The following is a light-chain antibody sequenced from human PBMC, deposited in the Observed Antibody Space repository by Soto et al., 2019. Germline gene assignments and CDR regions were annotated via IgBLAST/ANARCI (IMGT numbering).Light chain of an antibody. J-gene: IGLJ1*01. CDR1: SSDVGGYNS. CDR2: AVT. V-gene: IGLV2-11*01. CDR3: SSYTSSYV. Sequence: QSALTQPRSVSGSPGQSVTISCTGTSSDVGGYNSVSWYQQHPGKAPKLMIYAVTKRPSGVPARFSGSKSGNTASLTISGLQAEDEADYYCSSYTSSYVFGTGTKLTVL.